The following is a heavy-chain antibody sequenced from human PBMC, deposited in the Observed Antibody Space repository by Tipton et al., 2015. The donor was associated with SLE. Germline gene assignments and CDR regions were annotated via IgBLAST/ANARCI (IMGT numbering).Heavy chain of an antibody. D-gene: IGHD1-26*01. Sequence: TLSLTCTVSGGSISSYYWSWIRQPPGKGLKWIGYIYYSGSTNYNPSLKSRITMSVDTSKNKFSLNLSSVTAADTAVYYCARGVRELEPKYYFFYYYMDVWGKGTTVTVSS. CDR2: IYYSGST. CDR3: ARGVRELEPKYYFFYYYMDV. J-gene: IGHJ6*03. CDR1: GGSISSYY. V-gene: IGHV4-59*12.